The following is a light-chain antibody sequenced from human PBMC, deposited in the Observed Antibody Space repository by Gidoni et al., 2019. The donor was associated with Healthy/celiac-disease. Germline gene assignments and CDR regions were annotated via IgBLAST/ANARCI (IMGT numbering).Light chain of an antibody. J-gene: IGKJ1*01. CDR2: AAS. V-gene: IGKV1-39*01. CDR1: QSISSY. Sequence: DIQMTQSPSSLSASVGDRVTITCRASQSISSYLNWYQQKPGKAPTLLIYAASSLQSGVPSRFSGSGSGTDFTLTISSRQPEDFATYYCQQSYSTPTTFGQGTRVEIK. CDR3: QQSYSTPTT.